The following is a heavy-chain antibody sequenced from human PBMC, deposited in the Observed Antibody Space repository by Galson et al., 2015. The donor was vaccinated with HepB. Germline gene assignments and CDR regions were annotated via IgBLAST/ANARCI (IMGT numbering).Heavy chain of an antibody. D-gene: IGHD4-17*01. J-gene: IGHJ6*02. CDR2: ISYDGSNK. Sequence: SLRLSCAASGFTFSSYAMHWVRQAPGKGLEWVAVISYDGSNKYYADSVKGRFTISRDNSKNTLYLQMNSLRAEDTAVYYCARDSFPTTVTIYYYYYYGMDVWGQGTTVTVSS. CDR3: ARDSFPTTVTIYYYYYYGMDV. CDR1: GFTFSSYA. V-gene: IGHV3-30-3*01.